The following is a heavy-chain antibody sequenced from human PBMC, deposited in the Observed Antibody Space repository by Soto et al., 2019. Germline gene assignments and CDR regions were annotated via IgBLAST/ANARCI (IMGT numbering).Heavy chain of an antibody. CDR3: ARGFREYCSGGSCYRYFDY. D-gene: IGHD2-15*01. J-gene: IGHJ4*02. Sequence: QVPLVQSGAEVKKPGASVKVSCKASGYTFTSYDINWVRQATGQGLEWMGWMNPNSGNTGYAQKFQGRVTMTRNTSISTAYMELSSLRSEDTAVYYCARGFREYCSGGSCYRYFDYWGQGTLVTVSS. V-gene: IGHV1-8*01. CDR2: MNPNSGNT. CDR1: GYTFTSYD.